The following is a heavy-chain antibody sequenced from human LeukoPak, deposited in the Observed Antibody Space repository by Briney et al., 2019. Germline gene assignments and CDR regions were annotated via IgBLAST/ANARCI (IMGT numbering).Heavy chain of an antibody. CDR2: VYYTGST. J-gene: IGHJ6*03. V-gene: IGHV4-59*01. CDR3: ARVVYSGYDFRGAMDV. CDR1: GGSISTYY. D-gene: IGHD5-12*01. Sequence: ASETLSLTCTVSGGSISTYYWSWIRQPPGKGLEWIGCVYYTGSTNYNPSLKSRVTISVDTSKNQFSLKLSSVTAADTAVYYCARVVYSGYDFRGAMDVWGKGTTVTVSS.